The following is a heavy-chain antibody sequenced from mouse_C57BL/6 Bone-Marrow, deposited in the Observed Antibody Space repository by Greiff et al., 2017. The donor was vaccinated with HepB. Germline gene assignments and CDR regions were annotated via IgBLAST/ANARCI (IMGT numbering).Heavy chain of an antibody. V-gene: IGHV1-59*01. Sequence: QVQLQQPGAELVRPGTSVKLSCKASGYTFTSYWMHWVKQRPGQGLEWIGVIDPSDSYTNYNQKFKGKATLTVDTSSTTAYLQLSSLTSEDTAVYYCYISYYDSSYFFYAMDYWGQGTSVTVSS. CDR1: GYTFTSYW. J-gene: IGHJ4*01. CDR2: IDPSDSYT. CDR3: YISYYDSSYFFYAMDY. D-gene: IGHD1-1*01.